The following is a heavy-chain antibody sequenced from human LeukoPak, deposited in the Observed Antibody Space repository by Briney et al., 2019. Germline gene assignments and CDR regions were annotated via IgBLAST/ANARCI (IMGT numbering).Heavy chain of an antibody. CDR3: ARVNIQLWSYGFDH. V-gene: IGHV3-48*03. Sequence: GGSLRLSCTASGFTFSSYEMNWVRQAPGKGREWVSYISSGGGTLYYADSVEGRFTISRDNAKNSLFLQMDSLKVEDTAVYYCARVNIQLWSYGFDHWGQGALVSVSS. CDR1: GFTFSSYE. D-gene: IGHD5-18*01. CDR2: ISSGGGTL. J-gene: IGHJ4*02.